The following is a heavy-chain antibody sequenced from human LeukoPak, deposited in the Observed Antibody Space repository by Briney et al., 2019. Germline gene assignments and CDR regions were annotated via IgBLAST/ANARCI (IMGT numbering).Heavy chain of an antibody. D-gene: IGHD6-13*01. CDR3: AGTIAAAGTGYYYYMDV. CDR2: ISSSGSTI. CDR1: GFTFSSYE. V-gene: IGHV3-48*03. Sequence: GGSLRLACAASGFTFSSYEMNWVRQAPGKGLEWDSYISSSGSTIYYADSVKGRFTISRDNAKNSLYLQMNSLRAEDTAVYYCAGTIAAAGTGYYYYMDVWGKGTTVTVSS. J-gene: IGHJ6*03.